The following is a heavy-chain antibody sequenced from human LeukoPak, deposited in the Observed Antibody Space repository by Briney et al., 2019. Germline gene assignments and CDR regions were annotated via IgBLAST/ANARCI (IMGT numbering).Heavy chain of an antibody. CDR3: ARDSSGWSKNN. J-gene: IGHJ4*02. CDR1: GFTFSTDA. V-gene: IGHV3-23*01. D-gene: IGHD6-19*01. Sequence: GGSLRLSCAASGFTFSTDAMTWVRQAPGKGLQWVSAISGSGGDTYYEDSVKGRFTISRDNSKNMMYLQMNSLRAEDTAVYYCARDSSGWSKNNWGQGTLVTVSS. CDR2: ISGSGGDT.